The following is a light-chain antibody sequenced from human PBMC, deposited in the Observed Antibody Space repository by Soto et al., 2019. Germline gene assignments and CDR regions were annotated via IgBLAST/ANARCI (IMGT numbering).Light chain of an antibody. CDR2: DVS. V-gene: IGLV2-8*01. Sequence: QSALTQPPSASGSPGQSVTISCTGSSSDVGGYNDVSWYQQHPGKAPKLMIYDVSKWPSGVPDRFSGSKSGNTAYLTVSGLQAEDEADYYCSSYAGSNIVVFGGGTKLTVL. CDR3: SSYAGSNIVV. CDR1: SSDVGGYND. J-gene: IGLJ2*01.